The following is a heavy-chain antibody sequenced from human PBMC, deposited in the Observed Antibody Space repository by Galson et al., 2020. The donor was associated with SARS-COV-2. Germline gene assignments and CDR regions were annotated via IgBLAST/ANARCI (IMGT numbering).Heavy chain of an antibody. D-gene: IGHD3-3*01. CDR2: IYHSGST. V-gene: IGHV4-30-2*01. CDR3: ARGSGYDFWSGYYHDAPFDI. Sequence: SETLSLTCAVSGGSISSGGYSWSWIRQPPGKGLEWIGYIYHSGSTYYNPSLKSRVTISVDRSKNQFSLKLSSVTAADTAVYYCARGSGYDFWSGYYHDAPFDIWGQGTMVTVYS. J-gene: IGHJ3*02. CDR1: GGSISSGGYS.